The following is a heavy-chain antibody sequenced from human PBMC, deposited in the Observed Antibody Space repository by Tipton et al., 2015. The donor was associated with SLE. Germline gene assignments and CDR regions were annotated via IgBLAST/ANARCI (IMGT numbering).Heavy chain of an antibody. Sequence: SLRLSCAASGFTFSSYGMHWVRQAPGKGLEWVAFIRYDGSNKYYADSVKGRFTISRDNSKNTLYLQMNSLRAEDTAVYYCAKDPGEGETRYYYYYYGMDVWGQGTTVTVSS. CDR3: AKDPGEGETRYYYYYYGMDV. J-gene: IGHJ6*02. D-gene: IGHD3-16*01. CDR2: IRYDGSNK. CDR1: GFTFSSYG. V-gene: IGHV3-30*02.